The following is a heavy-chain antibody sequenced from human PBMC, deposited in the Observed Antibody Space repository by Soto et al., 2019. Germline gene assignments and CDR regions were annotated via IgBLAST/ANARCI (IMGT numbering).Heavy chain of an antibody. CDR2: IIPIFGTA. CDR3: ARYIVSSGVTWNYYYGMDV. D-gene: IGHD2-21*02. V-gene: IGHV1-69*06. J-gene: IGHJ6*02. Sequence: SVEVSCRASGGTFSSYAISWVRQAPGQGLEWMGGIIPIFGTANYAQNFQGRVTITADKSTSTAYMELSSLRSEDTAVYYCARYIVSSGVTWNYYYGMDVWGQGTTVTVSS. CDR1: GGTFSSYA.